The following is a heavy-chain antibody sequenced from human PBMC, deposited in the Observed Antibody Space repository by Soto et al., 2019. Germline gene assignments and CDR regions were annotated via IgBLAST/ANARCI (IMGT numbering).Heavy chain of an antibody. D-gene: IGHD6-25*01. Sequence: TSETLSLTXTVAGGSISSYYWSWIRQPPGKGLEWIGYIYYSGSTNYNPSLKSRVTISVDTSKNQFSLKLSSVTAADTAVYYCARPHGGSSGWDNWFDPWGQGTLVTVSS. V-gene: IGHV4-59*01. CDR2: IYYSGST. CDR1: GGSISSYY. J-gene: IGHJ5*02. CDR3: ARPHGGSSGWDNWFDP.